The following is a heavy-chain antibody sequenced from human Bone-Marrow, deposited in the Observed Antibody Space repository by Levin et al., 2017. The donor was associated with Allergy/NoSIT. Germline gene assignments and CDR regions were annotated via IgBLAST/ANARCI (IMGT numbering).Heavy chain of an antibody. CDR2: IYYSGST. CDR1: GGSIRNFY. V-gene: IGHV4-59*01. D-gene: IGHD3-22*01. Sequence: SETLSLTCTVSGGSIRNFYWSWIRQPPGKRLEWIGYIYYSGSTNYNPSLQSRVTISVDTSKNQFSLKPTSVTAADTAVYYCARITQYDYGSSDYDPGYYFDLWGQGALVTVSS. CDR3: ARITQYDYGSSDYDPGYYFDL. J-gene: IGHJ4*02.